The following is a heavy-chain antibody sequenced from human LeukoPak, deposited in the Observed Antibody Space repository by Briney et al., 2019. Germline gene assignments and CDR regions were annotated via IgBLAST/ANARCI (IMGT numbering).Heavy chain of an antibody. CDR3: ARDKGGYRTLDY. V-gene: IGHV3-30*04. CDR2: ISYDGSNK. Sequence: GRSLRLSCAASGFTFSSYAMHWVRQAPGKGLEWVAVISYDGSNKYYADSVKGRFTISRDNSKNTLYLQMNSLRAEDTAVYYCARDKGGYRTLDYWGQGTLVTVSS. D-gene: IGHD5-12*01. J-gene: IGHJ4*02. CDR1: GFTFSSYA.